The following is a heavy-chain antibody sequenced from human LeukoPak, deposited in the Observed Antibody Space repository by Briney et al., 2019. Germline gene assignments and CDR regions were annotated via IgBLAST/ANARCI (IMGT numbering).Heavy chain of an antibody. J-gene: IGHJ6*02. CDR1: GFTFSSYG. D-gene: IGHD1-26*01. CDR3: ARDLVGARDYYYYGMDV. Sequence: GGSLRLSCAAFGFTFSSYGMHWVRQAPGKGLEWVAVIWYDGSNKYYADSVKGRFTISRDNSKNTLYLQMNSLRAEDTAVYYCARDLVGARDYYYYGMDVWGQGTTVTVSS. V-gene: IGHV3-33*08. CDR2: IWYDGSNK.